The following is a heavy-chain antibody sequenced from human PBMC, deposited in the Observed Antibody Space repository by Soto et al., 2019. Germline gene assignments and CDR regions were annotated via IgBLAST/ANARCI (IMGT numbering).Heavy chain of an antibody. J-gene: IGHJ4*02. CDR2: IYRDGST. Sequence: EVQLVESGGGLIQPGGSLRLSCAASGFIVSNNYMTWVRQAPGKGLEWVSVIYRDGSTYYPDSVQGRFTISRDTSKNTLYLQMNSLRADDTAVYYCARGGVTAIAFFDYWGQGSLVTVSS. CDR1: GFIVSNNY. V-gene: IGHV3-53*01. D-gene: IGHD2-21*02. CDR3: ARGGVTAIAFFDY.